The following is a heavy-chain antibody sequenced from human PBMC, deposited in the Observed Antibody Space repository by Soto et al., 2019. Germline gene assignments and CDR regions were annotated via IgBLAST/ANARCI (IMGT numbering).Heavy chain of an antibody. CDR3: ARDRKGVYVWGSYRPGVFDI. Sequence: SETLSLTCTVSGGSISSYYWSWIRQPPGKGLEWIGYIYYSGSTNYNPSLKSRVTISVDTSKNQFSLKLSSVTAADTAVYYCARDRKGVYVWGSYRPGVFDIGGQGTMVPVSS. J-gene: IGHJ3*02. CDR2: IYYSGST. V-gene: IGHV4-59*01. CDR1: GGSISSYY. D-gene: IGHD3-16*01.